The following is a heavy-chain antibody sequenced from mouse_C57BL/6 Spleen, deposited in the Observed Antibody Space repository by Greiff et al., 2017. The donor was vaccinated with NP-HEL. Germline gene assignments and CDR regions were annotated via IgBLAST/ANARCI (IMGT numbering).Heavy chain of an antibody. D-gene: IGHD3-2*02. CDR2: ICDGGSYT. J-gene: IGHJ2*01. CDR1: GFTFSSYA. V-gene: IGHV5-4*01. Sequence: EVTLVESGGGLVKPGGSLKLSCAASGFTFSSYAMSWVRQTPEKRLEWVATICDGGSYTYYPDNVKGRFTISRDNAKNNLYLQMSHPKSEDTAMYYCAREGSGHYFDYWGQGTTLTVSS. CDR3: AREGSGHYFDY.